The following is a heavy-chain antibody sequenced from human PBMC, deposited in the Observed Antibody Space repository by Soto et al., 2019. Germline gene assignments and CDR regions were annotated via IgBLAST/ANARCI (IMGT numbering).Heavy chain of an antibody. Sequence: ASVKVSCKASGYTFTGYYMHWVRQAPGQGLEWMGWINPNSGGTNYAQKFQGWVTMTRDTSISTAYMELSRLRSDDTAVYYCARNRGATMALAAFDIWGQGTMVTVSS. CDR3: ARNRGATMALAAFDI. CDR1: GYTFTGYY. J-gene: IGHJ3*02. CDR2: INPNSGGT. V-gene: IGHV1-2*04. D-gene: IGHD5-12*01.